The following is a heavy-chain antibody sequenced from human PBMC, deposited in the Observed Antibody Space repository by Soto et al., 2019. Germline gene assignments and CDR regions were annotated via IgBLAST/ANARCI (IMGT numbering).Heavy chain of an antibody. D-gene: IGHD1-7*01. Sequence: PSETLSLTCTVSGDSISSGGYYWSWIRQHPGKGLEWIGYIYDNGGAYYSPSLKGRVVISVDRSENQFSLRLSSVTAADKAVYYCARVKGGTTRRAFDSWGQGTLVTVSS. J-gene: IGHJ4*02. CDR2: IYDNGGA. V-gene: IGHV4-31*03. CDR1: GDSISSGGYY. CDR3: ARVKGGTTRRAFDS.